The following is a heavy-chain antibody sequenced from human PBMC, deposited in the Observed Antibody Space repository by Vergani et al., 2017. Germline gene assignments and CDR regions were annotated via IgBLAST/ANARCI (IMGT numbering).Heavy chain of an antibody. D-gene: IGHD6-13*01. CDR3: ASPVSWYGRDYYYMDV. CDR2: IYYSGST. CDR1: GGSISSSSYY. Sequence: QLQLQESGPGLVKPSETLSLTCTVSGGSISSSSYYWGWIRQPPGKGLEWIGSIYYSGSTYYNPSLKSRVTISVDTSKNQFSLKLSSVTAADTAVYYCASPVSWYGRDYYYMDVWGKXP. V-gene: IGHV4-39*01. J-gene: IGHJ6*03.